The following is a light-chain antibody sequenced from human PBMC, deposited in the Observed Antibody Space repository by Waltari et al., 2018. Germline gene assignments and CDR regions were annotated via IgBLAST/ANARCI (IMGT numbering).Light chain of an antibody. Sequence: DIEMTQSPSFLSASVGATVNITCRASHTLNTWLAWYQQKPWKPPRVLIYKTSTLKTGVPSRFSGSASGTEFTLTISSLQPDDSATYYCQQYNSYSTFGQGTKLEIK. CDR1: HTLNTW. J-gene: IGKJ2*01. CDR3: QQYNSYST. V-gene: IGKV1-5*03. CDR2: KTS.